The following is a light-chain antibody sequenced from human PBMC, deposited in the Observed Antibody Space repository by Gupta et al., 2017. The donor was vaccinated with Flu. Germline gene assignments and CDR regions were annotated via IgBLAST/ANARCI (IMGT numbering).Light chain of an antibody. CDR2: GAS. CDR3: QHYGSSGVT. CDR1: QTVITSY. V-gene: IGKV3-20*01. J-gene: IGKJ3*01. Sequence: ERVTLSCRASQTVITSYLAWYQQRPGQAPRLLIYGASSRATGVPDRFSGSGSGTDFTLAISRLEPEDFAVYYCQHYGSSGVTFGPGSKVNIK.